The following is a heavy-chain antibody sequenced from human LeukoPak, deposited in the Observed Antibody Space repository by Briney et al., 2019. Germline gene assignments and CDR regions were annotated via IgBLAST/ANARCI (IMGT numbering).Heavy chain of an antibody. CDR1: GYTFTGYY. Sequence: ASVKVSCTASGYTFTGYYMHWVRPAPGQGLGWMGWINPNSGGTNYAQKFQGRVTMTRDTSISTAYMELSRLRSDDTAVYYCARGRVVIIGGYALSLDYWGQGTLVTVSS. D-gene: IGHD3-3*01. CDR2: INPNSGGT. CDR3: ARGRVVIIGGYALSLDY. J-gene: IGHJ4*02. V-gene: IGHV1-2*02.